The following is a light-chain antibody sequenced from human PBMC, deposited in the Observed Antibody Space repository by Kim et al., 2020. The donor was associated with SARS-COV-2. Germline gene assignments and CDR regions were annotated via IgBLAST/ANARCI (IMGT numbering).Light chain of an antibody. CDR3: LQHNTCPIT. CDR1: HDISND. Sequence: AAVVDRVTITCRAGHDISNDLVGYQQNPGRAPKRLIYGASSLQNGVPSRFSGSGSGTEFTLTISSLQPEDFATYFCLQHNTCPITFGQGTRLEIK. V-gene: IGKV1-17*01. CDR2: GAS. J-gene: IGKJ5*01.